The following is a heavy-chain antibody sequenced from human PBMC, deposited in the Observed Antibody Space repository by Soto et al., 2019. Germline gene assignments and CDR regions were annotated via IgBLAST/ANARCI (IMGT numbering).Heavy chain of an antibody. CDR1: GGSISSYY. CDR2: IYYSGST. CDR3: ARNDFWSGYSTGFSSAYGMAV. D-gene: IGHD3-3*01. J-gene: IGHJ6*02. V-gene: IGHV4-59*01. Sequence: SETLSLTCTVSGGSISSYYWSWIRQPPGKGLEWIGYIYYSGSTNYNPSLKSRVTISVDTSRNQFSLKLSSVTAADTAVYYCARNDFWSGYSTGFSSAYGMAVWGQGTTVTVSS.